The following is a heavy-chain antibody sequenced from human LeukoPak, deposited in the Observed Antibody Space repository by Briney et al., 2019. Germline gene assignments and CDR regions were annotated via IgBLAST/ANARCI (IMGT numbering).Heavy chain of an antibody. CDR2: ISYDGSNK. Sequence: PGRSLRLSCAASGFTFSSYAMHWVRQAPGKGLEWVAVISYDGSNKYYADSVKGRFTTSRDNAKNSLYLQMNSLRAEDTAVYYCARDYCSGGSCYRAFDIWGQGTMVTVSS. J-gene: IGHJ3*02. CDR1: GFTFSSYA. V-gene: IGHV3-30-3*01. CDR3: ARDYCSGGSCYRAFDI. D-gene: IGHD2-15*01.